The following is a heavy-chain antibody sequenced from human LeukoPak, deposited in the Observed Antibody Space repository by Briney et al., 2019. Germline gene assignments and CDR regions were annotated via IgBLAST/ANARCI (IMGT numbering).Heavy chain of an antibody. V-gene: IGHV3-7*01. J-gene: IGHJ6*04. CDR1: GFTFSNYW. CDR3: ARAPKIYYGSGRRGMDV. D-gene: IGHD3-10*01. CDR2: IKEDGSEK. Sequence: GGSLRLSCAASGFTFSNYWMSWVRQAPGKGLEWVANIKEDGSEKYFVDSVKGRFTVSRDNAKNSLYLQMNSLRAEDTAVYYCARAPKIYYGSGRRGMDVWGKGTTVTVSS.